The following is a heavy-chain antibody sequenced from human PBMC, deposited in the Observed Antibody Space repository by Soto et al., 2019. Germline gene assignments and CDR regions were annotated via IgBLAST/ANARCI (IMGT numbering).Heavy chain of an antibody. Sequence: QVQLVESGGGVVQPGRSLRLSCGDSGFIFKNYGMYWVRQAPVKGLEWVEVISYGGLRKYYADSVKGRFTLSSDKSKNSRYLQMNWRSTEDTAVYYCANEIPPGIDDFWHGLDVWGQGTTVTVSS. V-gene: IGHV3-30*18. CDR2: ISYGGLRK. CDR3: ANEIPPGIDDFWHGLDV. D-gene: IGHD3-3*01. CDR1: GFIFKNYG. J-gene: IGHJ6*02.